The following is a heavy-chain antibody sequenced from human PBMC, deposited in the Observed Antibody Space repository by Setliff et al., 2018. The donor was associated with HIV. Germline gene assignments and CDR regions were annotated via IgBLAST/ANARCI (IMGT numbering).Heavy chain of an antibody. CDR2: IYYSGST. Sequence: SETLSLTCTVAGGSISSYYWSWIRQPPGRGLEWIGYIYYSGSTNYNPSLKSRVTISVDTSKNQCSLKLSSVTAADTAVYYWARPRSGTYRGHYYYYMDVWGKGTTVTVSS. V-gene: IGHV4-59*01. D-gene: IGHD3-10*01. J-gene: IGHJ6*03. CDR3: ARPRSGTYRGHYYYYMDV. CDR1: GGSISSYY.